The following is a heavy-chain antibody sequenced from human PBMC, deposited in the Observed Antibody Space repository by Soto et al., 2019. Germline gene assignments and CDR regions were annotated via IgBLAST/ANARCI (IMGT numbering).Heavy chain of an antibody. CDR3: TRDRLNWYFDL. D-gene: IGHD3-22*01. J-gene: IGHJ2*01. CDR1: GFTFGTYD. CDR2: IGTAGDT. Sequence: EVQLVESGGGLVQPGGSLRLSCAASGFTFGTYDMHWVRQATGRGLEWVSAIGTAGDTYYPDSVKGRFTISRENGKISLYLQMNSLRAEDTAVYYCTRDRLNWYFDLWGRGTLVTVSS. V-gene: IGHV3-13*01.